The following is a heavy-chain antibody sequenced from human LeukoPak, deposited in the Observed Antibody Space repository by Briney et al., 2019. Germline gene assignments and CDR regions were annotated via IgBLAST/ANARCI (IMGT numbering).Heavy chain of an antibody. Sequence: GGSLRLSCAASGFTVSSTYMSWVRQAPGKGLEWVSVIYSGGSPFYADSVKGRFTISRDISKNTVYLQMNSLRAEDTAVYHCARGGPFTGTISTPRASDYWGQGILVTVSS. V-gene: IGHV3-66*01. D-gene: IGHD1-7*01. J-gene: IGHJ4*02. CDR2: IYSGGSP. CDR1: GFTVSSTY. CDR3: ARGGPFTGTISTPRASDY.